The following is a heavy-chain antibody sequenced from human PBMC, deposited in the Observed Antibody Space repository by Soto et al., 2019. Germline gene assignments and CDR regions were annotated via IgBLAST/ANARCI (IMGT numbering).Heavy chain of an antibody. D-gene: IGHD6-13*01. Sequence: QVQLVQSGAEVKKPGSSVKVSCTASGGTFSSYAISWVRQAPGQGLEWMGGIIPIFGTANYAQKFQGRVMITADESTRTAYMELSSLGSEDTAVYYCARDYWSSSWYHWFDPWGQGTLVTVSS. CDR1: GGTFSSYA. V-gene: IGHV1-69*01. J-gene: IGHJ5*02. CDR3: ARDYWSSSWYHWFDP. CDR2: IIPIFGTA.